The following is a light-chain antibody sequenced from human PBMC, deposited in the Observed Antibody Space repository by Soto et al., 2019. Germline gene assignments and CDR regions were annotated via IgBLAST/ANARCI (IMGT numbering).Light chain of an antibody. V-gene: IGLV1-51*02. CDR2: ENN. Sequence: QSVLTQPPSVSAAPGQKVTISCSGSSSNIGSNYVSWYQQIPGTAPKLLIYENNKRPSEIPDRFSGSRSGTSGALDITGLQTGDEADYYCGTWDSSLSAGVFGGGTKLTVL. J-gene: IGLJ3*02. CDR3: GTWDSSLSAGV. CDR1: SSNIGSNY.